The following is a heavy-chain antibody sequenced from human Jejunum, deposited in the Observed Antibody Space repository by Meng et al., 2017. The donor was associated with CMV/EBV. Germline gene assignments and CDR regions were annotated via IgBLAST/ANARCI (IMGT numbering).Heavy chain of an antibody. CDR1: FSSYT. D-gene: IGHD1-26*01. CDR2: ISTTSTYI. CDR3: ARITWGGYSGSYRGNFDY. Sequence: FSSYTMNWVRQAPGKGLEWVSSISTTSTYIYYADSVKGRFTVSRDNAKNSLSLQMNSLRADDTAVYYCARITWGGYSGSYRGNFDYWGQGTLVTVSS. J-gene: IGHJ4*02. V-gene: IGHV3-21*01.